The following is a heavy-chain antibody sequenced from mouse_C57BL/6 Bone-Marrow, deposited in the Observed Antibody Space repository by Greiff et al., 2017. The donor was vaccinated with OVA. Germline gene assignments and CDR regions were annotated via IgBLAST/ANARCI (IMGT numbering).Heavy chain of an antibody. Sequence: VQLQQSGAELVRPGASVKLSCKASGYTLTDYYINWVKQRPGQGLEWIARIYPGSGNTYYNEKFKGKATLTAEKSSSTAYMQLSSLTSEDSAVYFCARSGLWSYWYFDVWGTGTTVTVSS. D-gene: IGHD1-1*02. V-gene: IGHV1-76*01. CDR1: GYTLTDYY. CDR3: ARSGLWSYWYFDV. CDR2: IYPGSGNT. J-gene: IGHJ1*03.